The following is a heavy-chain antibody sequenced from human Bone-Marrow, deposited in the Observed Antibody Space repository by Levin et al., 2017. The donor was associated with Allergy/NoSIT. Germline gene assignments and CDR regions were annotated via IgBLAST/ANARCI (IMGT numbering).Heavy chain of an antibody. CDR3: ARGVRSSSSWYGLEY. Sequence: VASVKVSCKSSGGTFSTYTITWVRQAPGQGLEWMGGIIPVFDATNYAQKFQGRVTITADESTRTAYMELRNLRSEDTAVYYCARGVRSSSSWYGLEYWGQGTLVTVSS. CDR1: GGTFSTYT. V-gene: IGHV1-69*13. J-gene: IGHJ4*02. D-gene: IGHD6-13*01. CDR2: IIPVFDAT.